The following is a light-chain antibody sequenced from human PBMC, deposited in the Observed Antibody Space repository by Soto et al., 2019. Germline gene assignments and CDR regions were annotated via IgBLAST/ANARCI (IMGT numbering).Light chain of an antibody. J-gene: IGLJ1*01. Sequence: QSVLTQPASVSGSPGQSITISCTGTSKDVGAYNYVSWYQQHPGEAPKLLICEVTNRPSGVSNRFSGSKSGNTASLTISGLQAEDEADYYCSSYTTTTSLYVFGTGTKLTVL. CDR2: EVT. CDR3: SSYTTTTSLYV. CDR1: SKDVGAYNY. V-gene: IGLV2-14*01.